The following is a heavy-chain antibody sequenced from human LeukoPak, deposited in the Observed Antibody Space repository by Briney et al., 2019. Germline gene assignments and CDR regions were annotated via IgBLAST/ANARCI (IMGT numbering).Heavy chain of an antibody. CDR3: ARDAFVRPPESYFELRSFDY. V-gene: IGHV1-18*01. Sequence: ASVKVSCKASGYTFTSYGISWARQAPGQGLEWMGWISAYNGNTNYAQKLQGRVTMTTDTSTSTAYMELRSLRSDDTAVYYCARDAFVRPPESYFELRSFDYWGQGTLVTVSS. CDR1: GYTFTSYG. CDR2: ISAYNGNT. D-gene: IGHD1-26*01. J-gene: IGHJ4*02.